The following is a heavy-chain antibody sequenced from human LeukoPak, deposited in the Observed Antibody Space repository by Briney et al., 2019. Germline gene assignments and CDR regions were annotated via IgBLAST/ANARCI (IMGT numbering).Heavy chain of an antibody. Sequence: GGSLRLSCAAPGFTFSSYWMNWVPQAPGKGLEWVANIKQDGSEKYYVDSVKGRFTISRENAENSLYLQMNSLGAGDTAVYYCAREGSCGGDCPGYFDLWGRGTLVTVSS. CDR2: IKQDGSEK. CDR1: GFTFSSYW. CDR3: AREGSCGGDCPGYFDL. J-gene: IGHJ2*01. V-gene: IGHV3-7*01. D-gene: IGHD2-21*02.